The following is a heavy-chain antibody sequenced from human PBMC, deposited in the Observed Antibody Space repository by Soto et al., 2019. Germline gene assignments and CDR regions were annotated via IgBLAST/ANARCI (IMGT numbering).Heavy chain of an antibody. V-gene: IGHV4-30-4*01. D-gene: IGHD5-18*01. J-gene: IGHJ5*02. CDR3: ARDGTQLWLSGRDLFDP. Sequence: QVQLQESGPGLVKPSETLSLTCAVSGGSISSGNYYWSWIRQSPGKGLEWIGYIYSTGSSYYNPSLRSRVSMSVDTSKNQFSLNLTSVTAADTAVYYCARDGTQLWLSGRDLFDPWGQGTLVTVSS. CDR1: GGSISSGNYY. CDR2: IYSTGSS.